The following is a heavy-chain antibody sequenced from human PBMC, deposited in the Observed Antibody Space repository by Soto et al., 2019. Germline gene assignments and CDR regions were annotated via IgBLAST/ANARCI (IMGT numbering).Heavy chain of an antibody. CDR2: ISYDGSNK. J-gene: IGHJ3*02. V-gene: IGHV3-30-3*01. D-gene: IGHD3-22*01. Sequence: GGSLRLSCAASGFTFSSYAMHWVRQAPGKGLEWVAVISYDGSNKYYADSVKGRFTISRDNSKNTLYLQMNSLRAEDTAVYYCARDLSPLYYYDSSGYYHGAFDIWGQGTMVTVSS. CDR3: ARDLSPLYYYDSSGYYHGAFDI. CDR1: GFTFSSYA.